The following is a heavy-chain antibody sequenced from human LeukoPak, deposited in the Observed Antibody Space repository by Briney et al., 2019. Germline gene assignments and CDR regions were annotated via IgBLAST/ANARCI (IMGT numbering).Heavy chain of an antibody. Sequence: GGSLSLSCADSGVTFSSYSMNWVRQAPGKGLEWVSSISSSSSYIYYADSVKGRFTISRDNAKNSLYLQMNSLRAEDTAVYYCARALYTNNWFDPWGQGTLVTVSS. V-gene: IGHV3-21*01. J-gene: IGHJ5*02. D-gene: IGHD3-16*01. CDR2: ISSSSSYI. CDR3: ARALYTNNWFDP. CDR1: GVTFSSYS.